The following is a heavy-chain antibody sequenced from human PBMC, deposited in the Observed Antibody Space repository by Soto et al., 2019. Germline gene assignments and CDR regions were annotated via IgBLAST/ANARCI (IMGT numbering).Heavy chain of an antibody. J-gene: IGHJ4*02. V-gene: IGHV4-39*01. CDR1: GDSIRTSFYY. CDR3: PRHAFRGARDFDY. Sequence: QVQLQESGPGLVKPSETLSLTCTVSGDSIRTSFYYWGWIRQPPGKGLEWIGSIYSSGSTYDNPSLKSRVPLSVDTSKNQFSLQLSSVTAADTALYYCPRHAFRGARDFDYWGQGTLVTVSS. CDR2: IYSSGST. D-gene: IGHD5-12*01.